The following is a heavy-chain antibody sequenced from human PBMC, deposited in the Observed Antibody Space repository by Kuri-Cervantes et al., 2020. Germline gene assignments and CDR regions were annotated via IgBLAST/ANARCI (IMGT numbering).Heavy chain of an antibody. CDR1: GFSLSRHS. V-gene: IGHV3-48*01. Sequence: GGSLRLSCVASGFSLSRHSMSWVRQAPGKGLEWISYVSGSTNTIYYVASVKGRFTISRDNAKNSVYLQMNSLRAEDTAVYYCARDKGQLGHYYYYYYYYMDVWGKGTTVTVSS. CDR3: ARDKGQLGHYYYYYYYYMDV. J-gene: IGHJ6*03. CDR2: VSGSTNTI. D-gene: IGHD6-6*01.